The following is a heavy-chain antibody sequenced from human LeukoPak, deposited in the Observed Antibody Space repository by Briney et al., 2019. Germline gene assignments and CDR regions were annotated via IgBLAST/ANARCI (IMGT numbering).Heavy chain of an antibody. Sequence: PGGSLRPSCAASGFTFSGSAMHWVRQASGKGLELVGRIGSKANSYATAYAASVKGRFTISRDDSKNTAYLQMNSLKTEDTAVYYCTSRYLGLDIWGQGTLVTVSS. V-gene: IGHV3-73*01. CDR2: IGSKANSYAT. D-gene: IGHD3-16*02. J-gene: IGHJ4*02. CDR1: GFTFSGSA. CDR3: TSRYLGLDI.